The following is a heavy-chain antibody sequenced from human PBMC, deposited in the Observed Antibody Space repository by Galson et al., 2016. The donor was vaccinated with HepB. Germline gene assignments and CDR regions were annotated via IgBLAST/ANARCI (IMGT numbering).Heavy chain of an antibody. J-gene: IGHJ6*02. CDR2: TYYRSKWFT. D-gene: IGHD5-18*01. Sequence: CAISGDSVTSDNTCWNWIRQSPSRGLEWLGRTYYRSKWFTDYAVSVEGRITINSDISRNQFSLQLDSVTPDDTAAYFCTRGYMHTGMNVWGQGTTVTVSS. CDR1: GDSVTSDNTC. CDR3: TRGYMHTGMNV. V-gene: IGHV6-1*01.